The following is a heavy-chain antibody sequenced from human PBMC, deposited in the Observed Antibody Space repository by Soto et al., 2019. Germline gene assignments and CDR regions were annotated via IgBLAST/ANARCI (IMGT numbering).Heavy chain of an antibody. CDR2: IYYSGST. CDR3: ARERGSGIGDACDI. Sequence: QVQLQESGPGLVKPSQTLSLTCTVSGGSISSGGYYWSWIRQHPGKGLEWIGYIYYSGSTYYNPSLTIRVTISVDTSKNQFSLKLSSVTAADTAVYYCARERGSGIGDACDIWGQGTMVTVSS. CDR1: GGSISSGGYY. V-gene: IGHV4-31*03. J-gene: IGHJ3*02. D-gene: IGHD3-16*01.